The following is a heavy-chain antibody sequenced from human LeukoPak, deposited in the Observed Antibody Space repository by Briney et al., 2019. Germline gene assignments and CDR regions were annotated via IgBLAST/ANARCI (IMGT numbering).Heavy chain of an antibody. CDR3: ARRKVGANDY. CDR1: GFTVSSNY. J-gene: IGHJ4*02. Sequence: GGSLRLSCVASGFTVSSNYMSWVRQAPGKGLEWVANIKQDGSEKYYVDSVKGRFTISRDNAKNSLYLQMNSLRAEDTAVYYCARRKVGANDYWGQGTLVTVSS. V-gene: IGHV3-7*01. CDR2: IKQDGSEK. D-gene: IGHD1-26*01.